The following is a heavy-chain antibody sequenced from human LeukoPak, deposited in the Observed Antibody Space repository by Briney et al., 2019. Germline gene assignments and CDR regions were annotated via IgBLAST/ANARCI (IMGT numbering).Heavy chain of an antibody. CDR1: GFTLSAYT. CDR3: ARDKLPDGRWEVDH. V-gene: IGHV3-23*01. D-gene: IGHD1-26*01. CDR2: FFSGGAGTT. Sequence: GGSLRLSCAASGFTLSAYTMSWVRQPPGKGLEWVSTFFSGGAGTTYYVDSVKGRFTISRDNSKNTVYLQMSSLRAEDTAVYFCARDKLPDGRWEVDHWGQGTPVTVSS. J-gene: IGHJ4*02.